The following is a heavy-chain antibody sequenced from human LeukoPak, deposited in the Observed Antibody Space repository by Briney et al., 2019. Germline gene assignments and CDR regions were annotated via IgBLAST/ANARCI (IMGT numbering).Heavy chain of an antibody. V-gene: IGHV3-21*01. J-gene: IGHJ4*02. CDR2: ISSSSSYI. CDR3: ASGVGSGSYDY. Sequence: GGSLRLSCAASGFTFSSYSMNWVRQAPGKGLEWVSSISSSSSYIYYADSVKGRFTISRDNAKNSLYLQMNSLRAEDTAVYYCASGVGSGSYDYWGQGTLVTVSS. D-gene: IGHD3-10*01. CDR1: GFTFSSYS.